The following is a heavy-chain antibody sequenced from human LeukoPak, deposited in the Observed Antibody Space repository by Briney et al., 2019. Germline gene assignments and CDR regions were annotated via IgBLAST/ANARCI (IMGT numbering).Heavy chain of an antibody. CDR1: GGSFSGYY. CDR2: INHSGST. CDR3: ASGPNDYSNY. V-gene: IGHV4-34*01. Sequence: SETLSLTCTVSGGSFSGYYWSWIRQPPGKGLEWIGEINHSGSTNYNPSLKSRVTISVDTSKNQFSLKLSSVTAADTAVYYCASGPNDYSNYWGQGTLVTVSS. J-gene: IGHJ4*02. D-gene: IGHD4-11*01.